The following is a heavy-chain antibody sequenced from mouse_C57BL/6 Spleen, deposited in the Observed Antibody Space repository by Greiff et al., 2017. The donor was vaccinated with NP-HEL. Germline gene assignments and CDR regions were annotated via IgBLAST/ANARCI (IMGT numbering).Heavy chain of an antibody. Sequence: QVQLQQPGAELVKPGASVKLSCKASGYTFTSYWMHWVKQRPGQGLEWIGMIHPNSGSTNYNEKFKSKATLTVDKSSSTAYMQLSSLTSEDSAVYYCARQSGYDYEYAMDYWGQGTSVTVSS. D-gene: IGHD2-4*01. CDR2: IHPNSGST. CDR3: ARQSGYDYEYAMDY. CDR1: GYTFTSYW. J-gene: IGHJ4*01. V-gene: IGHV1-64*01.